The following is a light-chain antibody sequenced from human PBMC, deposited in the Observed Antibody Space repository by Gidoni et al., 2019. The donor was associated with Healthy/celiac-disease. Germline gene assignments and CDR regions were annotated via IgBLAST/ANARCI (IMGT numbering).Light chain of an antibody. V-gene: IGKV1-39*01. CDR3: QQSYSTPFT. J-gene: IGKJ3*01. CDR1: QSISSY. Sequence: DIQMTQSPSSLSASVGDRVTITCRESQSISSYLNWYQQKPGKAPKLLIYAASSLQSGVPSRFCGSGSGTDFTLTISSLQPEDFATYYCQQSYSTPFTFGPGTKVDIK. CDR2: AAS.